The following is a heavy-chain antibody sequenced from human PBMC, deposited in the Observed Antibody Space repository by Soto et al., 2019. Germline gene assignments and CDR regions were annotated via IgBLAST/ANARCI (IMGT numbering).Heavy chain of an antibody. D-gene: IGHD6-19*01. CDR2: IYYSGST. J-gene: IGHJ6*02. CDR3: ARQLAVAGTFYYYYYGMDV. V-gene: IGHV4-39*01. CDR1: GGSISSSICY. Sequence: SETLSLTCSVFGGSISSSICYWGWIRQPPGKGLEWLGSIYYSGSTYYNPSLKSRVTISVDTPKTQLSLKLSSVTAADTAVYYCARQLAVAGTFYYYYYGMDVWGQGTTVT.